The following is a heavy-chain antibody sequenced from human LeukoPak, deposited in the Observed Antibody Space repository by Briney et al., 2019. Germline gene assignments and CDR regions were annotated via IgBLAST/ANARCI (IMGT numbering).Heavy chain of an antibody. CDR2: ISYDGSNK. J-gene: IGHJ4*02. CDR1: GFTFSSYG. Sequence: GGSLRLSCAASGFTFSSYGMHWVRQAPGKGLEWVAVISYDGSNKYYADSVKGRFTISRDNSKNTLYLQMNSLRAEDTAVYYCAKADRGYSYGTPFDYWGQGTLVTVSS. D-gene: IGHD5-18*01. V-gene: IGHV3-30*18. CDR3: AKADRGYSYGTPFDY.